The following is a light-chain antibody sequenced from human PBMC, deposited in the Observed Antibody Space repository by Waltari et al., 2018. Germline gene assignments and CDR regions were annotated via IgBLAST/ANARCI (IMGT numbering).Light chain of an antibody. CDR2: HTS. CDR1: QSVGKY. CDR3: QMYVKLPAT. Sequence: EIVLTQSPGTLSLSPGERATLSCRASQSVGKYLAWYQQKPGQAPRLLIYHTSTRATGIPDRFSGSGSGTDFSLTISRLEPEDFAVYHCQMYVKLPATFGQGTKVEI. J-gene: IGKJ1*01. V-gene: IGKV3-20*01.